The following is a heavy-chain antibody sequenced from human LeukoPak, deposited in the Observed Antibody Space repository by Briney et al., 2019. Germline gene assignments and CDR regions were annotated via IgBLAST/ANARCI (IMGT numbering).Heavy chain of an antibody. CDR3: AGDASGYNWLKA. CDR1: GRTFTVYY. V-gene: IGHV1-2*02. CDR2: IHPGTGDT. D-gene: IGHD3-10*01. Sequence: ASVKVSCKASGRTFTVYYIHWVRQAPGQGLEWMGWIHPGTGDTNYAQRFQGRVTVTRDTSITTAYMELSSRTSDETAVYYCAGDASGYNWLKAWGQGTLVTVSS. J-gene: IGHJ5*02.